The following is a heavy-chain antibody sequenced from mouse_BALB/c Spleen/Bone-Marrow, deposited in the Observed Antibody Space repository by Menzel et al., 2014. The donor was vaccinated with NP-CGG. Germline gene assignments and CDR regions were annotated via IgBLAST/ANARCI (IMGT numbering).Heavy chain of an antibody. J-gene: IGHJ4*01. CDR1: GFTFSSYG. CDR2: INNGSSYT. CDR3: ARRRDGPYAMDY. V-gene: IGHV5-6*01. D-gene: IGHD2-3*01. Sequence: EVKLMESGGDLVKPGGSLKLSCAASGFTFSSYGMSWVRQTPDKRLEWVATINNGSSYTFYPDSVKGRFTISRDNAKDTLCLQMSSLKSEDTAMYYCARRRDGPYAMDYWGQGTSVTVSS.